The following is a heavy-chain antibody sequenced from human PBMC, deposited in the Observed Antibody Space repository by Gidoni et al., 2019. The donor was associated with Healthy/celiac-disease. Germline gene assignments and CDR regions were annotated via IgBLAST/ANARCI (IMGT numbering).Heavy chain of an antibody. D-gene: IGHD3-3*01. Sequence: EVQLLESGGGLVQPGGSLRLSCAASGFTFSSYAMSWVRQAPGKGLEWVSAISGSGGSTYYADSVKGRFTIFRDNSKNTLYLQMNSLRAEDTAVYYCAKDMKRDYDFWSGWSQGTLVTVSS. CDR1: GFTFSSYA. CDR3: AKDMKRDYDFWSG. V-gene: IGHV3-23*01. CDR2: ISGSGGST. J-gene: IGHJ4*02.